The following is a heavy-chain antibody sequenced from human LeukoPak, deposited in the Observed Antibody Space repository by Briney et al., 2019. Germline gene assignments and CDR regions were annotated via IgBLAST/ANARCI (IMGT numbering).Heavy chain of an antibody. D-gene: IGHD1-20*01. J-gene: IGHJ4*02. V-gene: IGHV3-48*03. Sequence: PGGSLRLSCAASGFTFNSYEMNWVRQAPGKGLEWVSYINSGGSAIYYADSVKGRFTISRDNAKNSLYLQMNSLRAEDTAVYYCARDPPFIIGTTFFDYWGQGTLVTVSS. CDR1: GFTFNSYE. CDR2: INSGGSAI. CDR3: ARDPPFIIGTTFFDY.